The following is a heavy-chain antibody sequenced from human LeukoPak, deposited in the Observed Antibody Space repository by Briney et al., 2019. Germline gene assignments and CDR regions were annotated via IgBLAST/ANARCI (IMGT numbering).Heavy chain of an antibody. CDR3: AKERRGYSYGYIDY. CDR2: ISSTGSAK. J-gene: IGHJ4*02. D-gene: IGHD5-18*01. CDR1: GFTFSTYN. V-gene: IGHV3-21*01. Sequence: GGSLRLSCAASGFTFSTYNMNWVRQAPGKGLEWVSSISSTGSAKYYADSVRGRFTISRDNANHSLCLQMNSLRAEDMAVYYCAKERRGYSYGYIDYWGQGSLVSVSS.